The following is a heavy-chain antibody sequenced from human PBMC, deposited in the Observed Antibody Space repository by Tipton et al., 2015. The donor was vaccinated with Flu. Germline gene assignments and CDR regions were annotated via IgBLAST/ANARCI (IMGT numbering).Heavy chain of an antibody. J-gene: IGHJ4*02. CDR2: IYYTGST. CDR1: GDSISSSNYY. V-gene: IGHV4-39*01. CDR3: VRHRIGYLFDRSGHRDFDF. Sequence: TLSLTCTVSGDSISSSNYYWGWFRQPPGQGLEWIGSIYYTGSTYYNPSLKSRVTMSVDTSKSQFSVKLSSVTAADTAVYYCVRHRIGYLFDRSGHRDFDFWGQGTLVTVSS. D-gene: IGHD3-22*01.